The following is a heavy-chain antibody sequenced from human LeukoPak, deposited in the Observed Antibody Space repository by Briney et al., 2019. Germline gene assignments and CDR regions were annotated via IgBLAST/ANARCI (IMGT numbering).Heavy chain of an antibody. CDR3: ARLSSQDFWSGANWYFDR. D-gene: IGHD3-3*01. V-gene: IGHV4-59*12. CDR2: VDHTGST. CDR1: DDSITMYY. J-gene: IGHJ2*01. Sequence: SETLSLTCSVSDDSITMYYWTWIRQPPGKGLEWIGYVDHTGSTNFNPSLNGRVSISRDTTKNFFSLKLRSVTAADSGLYYCARLSSQDFWSGANWYFDRWGRGTLVSVSS.